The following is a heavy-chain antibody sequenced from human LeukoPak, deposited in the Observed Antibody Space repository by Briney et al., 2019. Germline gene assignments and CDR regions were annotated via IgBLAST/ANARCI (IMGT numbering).Heavy chain of an antibody. J-gene: IGHJ4*02. CDR1: GFTFSSYA. Sequence: PGGSLRLSCAASGFTFSSYAMRWVRQAPGKGLEWVSAISGSGGSTYYADPVKGRFTITSNNSKNTLYLQMNSLRAEDTAVYYCAKELRKGELSAIFDYWGQGTLVTVSS. CDR2: ISGSGGST. D-gene: IGHD3-16*02. CDR3: AKELRKGELSAIFDY. V-gene: IGHV3-23*01.